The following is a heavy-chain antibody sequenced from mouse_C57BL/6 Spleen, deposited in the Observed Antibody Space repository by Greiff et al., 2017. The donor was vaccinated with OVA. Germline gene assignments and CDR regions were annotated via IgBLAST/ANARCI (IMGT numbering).Heavy chain of an antibody. CDR1: GFTFSDYG. D-gene: IGHD2-4*01. V-gene: IGHV5-17*01. Sequence: EVMLVESGGGLVKPGGSLKLSCAASGFTFSDYGMHWVRQAPEKGLEWVAYISSGSSTIYYADTVKGRFTISRDNAKNTLFLQMTSLRSEDTAMYYCARGAYDYARYFDVWGTGTTVTVSS. CDR2: ISSGSSTI. CDR3: ARGAYDYARYFDV. J-gene: IGHJ1*03.